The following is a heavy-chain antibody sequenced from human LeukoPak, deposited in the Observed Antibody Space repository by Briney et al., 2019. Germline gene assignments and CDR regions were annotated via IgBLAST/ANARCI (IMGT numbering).Heavy chain of an antibody. D-gene: IGHD3-22*01. J-gene: IGHJ4*02. CDR3: ARETYYYDSSGYYHYYFDY. V-gene: IGHV3-21*01. CDR1: GFTFSSYS. CDR2: ISSSSSYI. Sequence: GESLRLSCAASGFTFSSYSMNWVRQAPGKGLEWVSSISSSSSYIYYADSAKGRLTISRDNAKNSLYLQMNSLRAEDTAVYYCARETYYYDSSGYYHYYFDYWGQGTLVTVSS.